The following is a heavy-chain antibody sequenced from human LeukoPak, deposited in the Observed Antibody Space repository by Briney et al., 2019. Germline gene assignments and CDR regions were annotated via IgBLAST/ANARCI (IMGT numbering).Heavy chain of an antibody. V-gene: IGHV1-18*01. D-gene: IGHD4-17*01. CDR1: GYTFTSYG. CDR3: ARDPDLYGDYPNYYYGMDV. CDR2: ISAYNGNT. Sequence: GASVKVSCKASGYTFTSYGISWVRQAPGQGLEWMGWISAYNGNTNYAQKLQGRVTMTTDTSTSTAYMELRSLRSDDTAVYYCARDPDLYGDYPNYYYGMDVWGQGTTVTVSS. J-gene: IGHJ6*02.